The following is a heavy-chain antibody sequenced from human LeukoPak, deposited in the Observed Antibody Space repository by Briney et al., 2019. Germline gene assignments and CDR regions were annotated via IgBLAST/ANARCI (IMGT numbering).Heavy chain of an antibody. CDR2: INPNRGHT. CDR1: LYTFTGYY. D-gene: IGHD3-10*01. V-gene: IGHV1-2*02. J-gene: IGHJ3*02. CDR3: ARGRLGSGSQYDAFDI. Sequence: AAVKVSCKASLYTFTGYYMHWVRQAPGRGREWMGWINPNRGHTNYAPKFPGRLTMTRDTSISTAYMELSRLTSDDTAVFYRARGRLGSGSQYDAFDIWGKGTMVTVSS.